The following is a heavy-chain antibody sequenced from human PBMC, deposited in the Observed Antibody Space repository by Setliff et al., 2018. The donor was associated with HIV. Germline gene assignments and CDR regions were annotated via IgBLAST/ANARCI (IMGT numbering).Heavy chain of an antibody. V-gene: IGHV4-61*02. Sequence: SETLSLTCTVSGDSISSGSNYWSWIRQPAGKGLEWIGRIYTSGPRYNPSLENRVTILVDTSKNQFSLKLSSVTAADTAVYYCARAASYYDSSGYWAPPKYFDYWGQGTLVTVSS. D-gene: IGHD3-22*01. CDR3: ARAASYYDSSGYWAPPKYFDY. J-gene: IGHJ4*02. CDR1: GDSISSGSNY. CDR2: IYTSGP.